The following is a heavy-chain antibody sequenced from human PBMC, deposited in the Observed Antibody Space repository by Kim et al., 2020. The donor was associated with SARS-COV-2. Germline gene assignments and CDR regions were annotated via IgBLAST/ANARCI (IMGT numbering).Heavy chain of an antibody. D-gene: IGHD2-21*02. CDR3: ARSRDSPFDY. J-gene: IGHJ4*02. Sequence: GGSLRLSCAASGFIFSTYEMNWVRQAPGKGLEWVSHIRTSGSTEYNADSVKSRFTISRDNAKNSLYLQMNSLRVEETAVYYCARSRDSPFDYWGQGTLVIVSS. CDR2: IRTSGSTE. V-gene: IGHV3-48*03. CDR1: GFIFSTYE.